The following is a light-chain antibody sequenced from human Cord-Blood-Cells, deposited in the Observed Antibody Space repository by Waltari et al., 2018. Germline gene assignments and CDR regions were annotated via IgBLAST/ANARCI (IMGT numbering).Light chain of an antibody. V-gene: IGLV1-47*01. Sequence: QSVLTQPPSASGTPGQRVTISCSGSSSNIGSNYVYWYQQLPGTAPNLLIYRNNERPSGVPARFSGSKSGTSASLAISGLLSEDEADYYCAAWDDSLSGPVFGGGTKLTVL. CDR3: AAWDDSLSGPV. J-gene: IGLJ3*02. CDR2: RNN. CDR1: SSNIGSNY.